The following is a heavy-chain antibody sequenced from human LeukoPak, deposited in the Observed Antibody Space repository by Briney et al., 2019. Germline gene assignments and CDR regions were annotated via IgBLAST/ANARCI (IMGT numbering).Heavy chain of an antibody. CDR2: ISGSGGST. V-gene: IGHV3-23*01. J-gene: IGHJ4*02. Sequence: GGSLRLSCAASGFTFSSYAMSWVRPAPGKGLEWVSGISGSGGSTYYADSVKGRFTISRDNSKNRLYLQMNSLRAEDTAVYYCAKRPRGNYLDPFDYWRQGTLVTVSS. CDR3: AKRPRGNYLDPFDY. CDR1: GFTFSSYA. D-gene: IGHD3-10*01.